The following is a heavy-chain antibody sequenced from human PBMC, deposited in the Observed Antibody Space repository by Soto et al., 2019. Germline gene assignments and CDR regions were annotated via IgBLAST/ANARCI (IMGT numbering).Heavy chain of an antibody. V-gene: IGHV4-31*01. CDR2: IYYSGST. D-gene: IGHD5-18*01. CDR3: ARVGTAMVVNWFDP. Sequence: PAETLSLTFTVSGASISSSGYSWSWIRQHPGKGLEWIGYIYYSGSTYYNPSLKSPATLSVDTSKNRFSLKVSSVAAEDTAVYYCARVGTAMVVNWFDPWGQGTLVTVSS. J-gene: IGHJ5*02. CDR1: GASISSSGYS.